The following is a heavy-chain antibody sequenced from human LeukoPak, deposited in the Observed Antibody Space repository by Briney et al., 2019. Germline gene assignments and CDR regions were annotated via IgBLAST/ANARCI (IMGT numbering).Heavy chain of an antibody. Sequence: GGSLRLSCAASGLTCSDYHMSWIRQAPGKGLEWVSYISASSTDIHYPDSVKGRFTISRDNAKNSLYLQMNSLRAEDTAVYYCARDRCSGGGCYYYYMDVWGKGTTVTISS. CDR1: GLTCSDYH. J-gene: IGHJ6*03. V-gene: IGHV3-11*01. CDR3: ARDRCSGGGCYYYYMDV. D-gene: IGHD2-15*01. CDR2: ISASSTDI.